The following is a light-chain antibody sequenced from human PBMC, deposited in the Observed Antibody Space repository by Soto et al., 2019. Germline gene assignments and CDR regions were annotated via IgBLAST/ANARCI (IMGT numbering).Light chain of an antibody. J-gene: IGLJ1*01. Sequence: QSVLTQPPSASGAPGQSVTISCTGTSSDVGSYNRVSWYQQPPGTAPKLMVYEVSNRPSGVPDRFSGSKSGNTASRNISGLQAEDEAYYYCSLYTSSSTYVFGTGTKVTVL. CDR2: EVS. V-gene: IGLV2-18*01. CDR3: SLYTSSSTYV. CDR1: SSDVGSYNR.